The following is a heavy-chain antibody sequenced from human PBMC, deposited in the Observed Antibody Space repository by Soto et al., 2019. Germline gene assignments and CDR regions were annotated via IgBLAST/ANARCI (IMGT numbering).Heavy chain of an antibody. CDR3: ARGDGIVVVVAATQDNYYYYMDV. J-gene: IGHJ6*03. Sequence: SETLSLTCAVYGGSFSGYYWSWIRQPPGKGLEWIGEINHSGSTNYNPCLKSRVTISVDTSKNQFSLKLSSVTAADTAVYYCARGDGIVVVVAATQDNYYYYMDVWGKGTTVTVSS. D-gene: IGHD2-15*01. CDR1: GGSFSGYY. CDR2: INHSGST. V-gene: IGHV4-34*01.